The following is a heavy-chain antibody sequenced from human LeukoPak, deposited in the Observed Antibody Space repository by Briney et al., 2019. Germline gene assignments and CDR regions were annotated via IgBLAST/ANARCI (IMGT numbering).Heavy chain of an antibody. J-gene: IGHJ4*02. Sequence: ASVKVSCKASGYTFTSYGISWVRQAPGQGLEWMGWISAYNGNTNYAQKLQGRVTMTTDTSTSTAYMELRSLRSDDTAVYYCARDLYGTAPNHFDYWGQGTLVTVSS. CDR3: ARDLYGTAPNHFDY. V-gene: IGHV1-18*01. CDR2: ISAYNGNT. CDR1: GYTFTSYG. D-gene: IGHD3-10*01.